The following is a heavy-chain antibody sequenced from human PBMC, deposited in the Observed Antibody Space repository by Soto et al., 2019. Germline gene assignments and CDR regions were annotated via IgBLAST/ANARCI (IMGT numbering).Heavy chain of an antibody. CDR2: IYYGGST. D-gene: IGHD3-10*01. Sequence: QVQLQESGPGLVKPSQTLSLTCTVSGGSITSSGFYWSWIRQLPGKGLEWIGYIYYGGSTYYNPSLKSRVTISVDTSKNQFSLKLTSVTAADTAVYYSTYGSGSPYYFDYWGLGTPTTVSS. CDR3: TYGSGSPYYFDY. J-gene: IGHJ4*02. CDR1: GGSITSSGFY. V-gene: IGHV4-31*03.